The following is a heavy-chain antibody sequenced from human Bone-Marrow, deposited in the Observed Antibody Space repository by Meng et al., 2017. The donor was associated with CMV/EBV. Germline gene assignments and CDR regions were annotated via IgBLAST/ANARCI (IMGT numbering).Heavy chain of an antibody. CDR2: ISSSGSTI. J-gene: IGHJ6*02. V-gene: IGHV3-11*04. D-gene: IGHD5-18*01. CDR1: GFTFSDYY. Sequence: GESLKISCAASGFTFSDYYMSWIRQAPGKGLEWVSYISSSGSTIYYADSVKGRFTISRDNAKNSLYLQMNSLRAEDTAVYYCARDLRHSVDTAMVTTAADYYYGMDVCGQGTTVTVSS. CDR3: ARDLRHSVDTAMVTTAADYYYGMDV.